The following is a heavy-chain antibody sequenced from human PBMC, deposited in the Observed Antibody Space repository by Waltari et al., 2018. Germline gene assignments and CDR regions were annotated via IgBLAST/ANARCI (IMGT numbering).Heavy chain of an antibody. CDR2: INHSGST. CDR3: ARRWRSTPVYYMDV. V-gene: IGHV4-34*01. Sequence: QVQLQQWGAGLLKPSETLSLTCAVYGGSFSGYYWSWIRQPPGKGLEWIGEINHSGSTNYHPSLKSRVTISVDTSKNQFSLKLSAVTAADTAVYYCARRWRSTPVYYMDVWGKGTTVTVSS. J-gene: IGHJ6*03. CDR1: GGSFSGYY.